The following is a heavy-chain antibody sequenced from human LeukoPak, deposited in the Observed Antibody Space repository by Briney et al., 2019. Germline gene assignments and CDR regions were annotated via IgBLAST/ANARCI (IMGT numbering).Heavy chain of an antibody. V-gene: IGHV1-24*01. CDR1: GYTLTELS. D-gene: IGHD3-22*01. Sequence: GASVKVSCKVSGYTLTELSMHWVRQAPGKGLEWMGGFDPEDGETIYAQKFQGRATTTRNTSISTAYMELSSLRSEDTAVYYCARGEARMIAAAHWGQGTLVTVSS. J-gene: IGHJ4*02. CDR2: FDPEDGET. CDR3: ARGEARMIAAAH.